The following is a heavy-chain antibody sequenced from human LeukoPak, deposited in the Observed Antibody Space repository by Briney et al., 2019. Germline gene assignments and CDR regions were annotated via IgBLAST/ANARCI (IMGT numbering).Heavy chain of an antibody. CDR2: IGSGSSSI. CDR1: GFTFRSYS. V-gene: IGHV3-48*01. Sequence: GGSLRLSCAASGFTFRSYSMNWVRQAPGKGLEGISYIGSGSSSIYYADSVKGRFTISRDNAKNSLYLQMNSLRAEDTAVYYCASSYGSGSYDYWGQGTLVTVSS. D-gene: IGHD3-10*01. CDR3: ASSYGSGSYDY. J-gene: IGHJ4*02.